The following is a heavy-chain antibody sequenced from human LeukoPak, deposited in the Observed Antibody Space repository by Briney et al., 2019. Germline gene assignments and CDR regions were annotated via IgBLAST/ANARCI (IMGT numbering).Heavy chain of an antibody. CDR3: ARGGPYYYDSSGYSHFDY. D-gene: IGHD3-22*01. CDR1: GYTFTSYY. V-gene: IGHV1-46*01. CDR2: INPSGGST. Sequence: ASVKVSCKASGYTFTSYYMHWVRQAPGRGLEWMGIINPSGGSTSYAQKFQGRVTMTRDTSTSTVYMELSSLRSEDTAVYYCARGGPYYYDSSGYSHFDYWGQGTLVTVSS. J-gene: IGHJ4*02.